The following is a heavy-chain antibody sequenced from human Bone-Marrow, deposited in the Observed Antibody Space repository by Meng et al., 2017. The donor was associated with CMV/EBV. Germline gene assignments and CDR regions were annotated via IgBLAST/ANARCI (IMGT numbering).Heavy chain of an antibody. CDR2: ISSSSSYI. CDR1: GFTFSSYS. V-gene: IGHV3-21*01. D-gene: IGHD6-19*01. Sequence: GGSLRLSCAASGFTFSSYSMNWVRQAPGKGLEWVSSISSSSSYIYYADSVKGRFTISRDNAKNSLYLQMNSLRAEDTAVYYCVRDSGAGWYFDYWGQGPLVTVSS. CDR3: VRDSGAGWYFDY. J-gene: IGHJ4*02.